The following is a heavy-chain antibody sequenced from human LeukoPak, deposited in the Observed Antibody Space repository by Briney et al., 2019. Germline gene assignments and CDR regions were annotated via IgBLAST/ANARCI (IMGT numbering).Heavy chain of an antibody. CDR2: IYYSGST. J-gene: IGHJ4*02. CDR3: AREVGGNFFDY. CDR1: GGSISSYY. V-gene: IGHV4-59*12. D-gene: IGHD4-23*01. Sequence: PSETLSLTCTVSGGSISSYYWSWIRQPPGKGLEWIGYIYYSGSTNYNPSLKSRVTISVDTSKNQFSLKLSSVTAADTAVYYCAREVGGNFFDYWGQGTLVTVSS.